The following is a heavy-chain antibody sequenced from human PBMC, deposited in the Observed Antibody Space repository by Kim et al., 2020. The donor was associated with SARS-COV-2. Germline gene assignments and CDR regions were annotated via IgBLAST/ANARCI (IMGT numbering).Heavy chain of an antibody. J-gene: IGHJ4*02. V-gene: IGHV1-69*04. CDR3: ARDWGDMISFLDY. CDR1: GGTFSSYA. D-gene: IGHD3-16*01. CDR2: IIPILGIA. Sequence: SVKVSCKASGGTFSSYAISWVRQAPGQGLEWMGRIIPILGIANYAQKFQGRVTITADKSTSTAYMELSSLRSEDTAVYYCARDWGDMISFLDYWGQGTLVTVSS.